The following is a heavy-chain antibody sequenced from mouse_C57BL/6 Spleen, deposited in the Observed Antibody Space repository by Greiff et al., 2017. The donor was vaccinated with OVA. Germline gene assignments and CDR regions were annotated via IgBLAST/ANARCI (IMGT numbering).Heavy chain of an antibody. J-gene: IGHJ2*01. CDR1: GFTFNTYA. Sequence: EVKLMESGGGLVQPKGSLKLSCAASGFTFNTYAMHWVRQAPGKGLEWVARIRSKSSNYSTYYVDSVKNRFTISRNDSQIMLYLQMNNLKTEDTAWEDCVREGNGRLYFFDYWGQGTTLTVSS. V-gene: IGHV10-3*01. CDR2: IRSKSSNYST. D-gene: IGHD1-1*02. CDR3: VREGNGRLYFFDY.